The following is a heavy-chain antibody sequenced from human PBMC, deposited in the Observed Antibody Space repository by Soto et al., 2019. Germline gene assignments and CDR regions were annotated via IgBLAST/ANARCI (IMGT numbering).Heavy chain of an antibody. V-gene: IGHV1-46*03. J-gene: IGHJ4*02. CDR1: GYTFTSYG. Sequence: GASVKVSCKASGYTFTSYGFSWVRQAPGQGLEWMGIINPSGGSTSYAQKFQGRVTMTRDTSTSTVYMELSSLRSEDTAVYYCARVYCSGGSCYSIDYWGQGTLVTVSS. CDR3: ARVYCSGGSCYSIDY. D-gene: IGHD2-15*01. CDR2: INPSGGST.